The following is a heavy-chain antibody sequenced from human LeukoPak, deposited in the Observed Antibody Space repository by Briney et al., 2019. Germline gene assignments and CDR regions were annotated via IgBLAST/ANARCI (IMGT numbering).Heavy chain of an antibody. Sequence: SVKVSCKASGGTFSSYAISWVRQAPGQGLEWMGGIIPIFGTANYAQKFQGRVTITADESTSTAYMELSSLRSEDTAVYYCAREQGQVPGPLVVAGTYYFDYWGQGTLVTVSS. CDR3: AREQGQVPGPLVVAGTYYFDY. V-gene: IGHV1-69*13. CDR1: GGTFSSYA. CDR2: IIPIFGTA. D-gene: IGHD2-15*01. J-gene: IGHJ4*02.